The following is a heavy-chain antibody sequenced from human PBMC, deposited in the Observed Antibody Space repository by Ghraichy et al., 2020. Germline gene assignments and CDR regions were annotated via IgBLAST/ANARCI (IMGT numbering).Heavy chain of an antibody. J-gene: IGHJ3*02. D-gene: IGHD3-3*01. CDR1: GFTFSSYA. V-gene: IGHV3-23*01. Sequence: GESLNISCAASGFTFSSYAMSWVRQAPGKGLEWVSAISGSGGSTYYADSVKGRFTISRDNSKNTLYLQMNSLRAEDTAVYYCAKDHYDFWSGYSYDVYDIWGQGTMVTVS. CDR2: ISGSGGST. CDR3: AKDHYDFWSGYSYDVYDI.